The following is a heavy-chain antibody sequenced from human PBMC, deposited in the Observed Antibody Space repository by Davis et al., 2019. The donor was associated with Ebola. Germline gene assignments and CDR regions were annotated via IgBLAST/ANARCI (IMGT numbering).Heavy chain of an antibody. Sequence: GGSLRLSCAASGFTFSSYSMNWVRQAPEKGLEWVSYISSSSSYTNYADSVKGRFTISRDNAKNSLYLQMNSLRAEDTAVYYCARVSGYSGYDHNVWGQGTLVTVSS. D-gene: IGHD5-12*01. J-gene: IGHJ4*02. V-gene: IGHV3-21*05. CDR1: GFTFSSYS. CDR3: ARVSGYSGYDHNV. CDR2: ISSSSSYT.